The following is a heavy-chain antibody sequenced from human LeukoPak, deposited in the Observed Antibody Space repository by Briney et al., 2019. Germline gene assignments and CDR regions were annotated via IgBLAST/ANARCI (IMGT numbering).Heavy chain of an antibody. Sequence: PSETLSLTCTVSGYSISTSYYWSWIRQPAGKGLEWIGRIHTSGSTNYNPSLRSRVTMSVDTSKNQFSLKLSSVTAADTAVYYCARDRYYYDSSGYYYFDYWGQGTLVTVSS. CDR1: GYSISTSYY. V-gene: IGHV4-4*07. D-gene: IGHD3-22*01. CDR3: ARDRYYYDSSGYYYFDY. CDR2: IHTSGST. J-gene: IGHJ4*02.